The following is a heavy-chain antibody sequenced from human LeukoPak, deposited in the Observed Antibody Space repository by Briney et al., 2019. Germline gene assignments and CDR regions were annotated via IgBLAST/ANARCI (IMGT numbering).Heavy chain of an antibody. D-gene: IGHD6-19*01. CDR1: GFTFSSYA. V-gene: IGHV3-64D*06. Sequence: GGPLRLSCSASGFTFSSYAMHWLRQAPGKGLEYVSAISSNGGSTYYADSVKGRFTISRDNSKNTLYLQMSSMRAEDTAVYYCVKGGWFEGYFDYWGQGTLVTVSS. CDR3: VKGGWFEGYFDY. J-gene: IGHJ4*02. CDR2: ISSNGGST.